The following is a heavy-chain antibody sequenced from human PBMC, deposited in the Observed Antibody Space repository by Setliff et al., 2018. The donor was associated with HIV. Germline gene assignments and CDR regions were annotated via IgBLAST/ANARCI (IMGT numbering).Heavy chain of an antibody. CDR1: GFIFRNAW. CDR2: IKGIPDSGIT. CDR3: TTWQAGNDY. Sequence: GGSLRLSCAASGFIFRNAWISWVRQAPGKGLEWVGRIKGIPDSGITDYATSVKDRFIISRDDSKSTVYLQMNSLKTEDTAVYYCTTWQAGNDYWGQGTLVTVSS. J-gene: IGHJ4*02. V-gene: IGHV3-15*01. D-gene: IGHD6-13*01.